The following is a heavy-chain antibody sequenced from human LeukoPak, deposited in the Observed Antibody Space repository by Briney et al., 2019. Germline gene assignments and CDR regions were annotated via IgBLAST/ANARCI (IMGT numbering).Heavy chain of an antibody. CDR2: INHSGST. Sequence: SETLSLTCAVYGGSFSGYYRSWIRQPPGKGLEWIGEINHSGSTNYNPSLKSRVTISVDTSKNQFSLKLSSVTAADTAVYYCARIRGAYSGRPFDYWGQGTLVTVSS. CDR3: ARIRGAYSGRPFDY. J-gene: IGHJ4*02. CDR1: GGSFSGYY. V-gene: IGHV4-34*01. D-gene: IGHD1-26*01.